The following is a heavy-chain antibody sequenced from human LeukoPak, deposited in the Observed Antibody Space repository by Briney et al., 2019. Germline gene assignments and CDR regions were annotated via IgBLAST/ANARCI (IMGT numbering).Heavy chain of an antibody. CDR2: IYYSGST. Sequence: SQTLSLTCTVSGSSISSGGYYWSWIRQHPGKGLEWIGYIYYSGSTYYNPSLKSRVTISVDTSKNQFSLKLSSATAADTAVYYCARERYCSSTSCSNWFDPWGQGTLVTVSS. V-gene: IGHV4-31*03. CDR3: ARERYCSSTSCSNWFDP. J-gene: IGHJ5*02. CDR1: GSSISSGGYY. D-gene: IGHD2-2*01.